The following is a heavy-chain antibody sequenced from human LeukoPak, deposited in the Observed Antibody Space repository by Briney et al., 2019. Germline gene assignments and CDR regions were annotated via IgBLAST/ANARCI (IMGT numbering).Heavy chain of an antibody. J-gene: IGHJ4*02. D-gene: IGHD3-10*01. CDR2: IYTSGST. Sequence: SETLSLTCTVSGGSISSYYWSWIRQPAGKGLEWIGRIYTSGSTYYNPSLKSRVTISVDTSKNQFTLKLSSVTAADTAVYYCASGMVRGVIYYWGQGTRVTVSS. CDR1: GGSISSYY. CDR3: ASGMVRGVIYY. V-gene: IGHV4-4*07.